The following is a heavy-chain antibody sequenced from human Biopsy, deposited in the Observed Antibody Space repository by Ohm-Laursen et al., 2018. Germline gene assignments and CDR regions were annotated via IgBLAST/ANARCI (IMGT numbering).Heavy chain of an antibody. CDR3: ARDGIVGARFNAFDI. D-gene: IGHD1-26*01. CDR1: GFTFSSYE. CDR2: ISSSGSTI. Sequence: SLRLSCTASGFTFSSYEMNWVRQALGKGLEWVSYISSSGSTIYYADSVKGRFTISRDNAKNSLYLQMNSLRAEDTAVYYCARDGIVGARFNAFDIWGQGTMVTVSS. J-gene: IGHJ3*02. V-gene: IGHV3-48*03.